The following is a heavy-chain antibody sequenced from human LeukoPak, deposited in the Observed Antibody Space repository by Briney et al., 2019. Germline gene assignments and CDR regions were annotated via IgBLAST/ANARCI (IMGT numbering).Heavy chain of an antibody. CDR3: ARVSFTVVTPSGWFDP. CDR1: GGSISSGGYS. V-gene: IGHV4-30-2*01. D-gene: IGHD4-23*01. Sequence: SQTLSLTCAVSGGSISSGGYSWSWIRQPPGKGLEWTGYIYHSGSTYYNPSLKSRVTISVDRSKNQFSLKLSSVTAADTAVYYCARVSFTVVTPSGWFDPWGQGTLVTVSS. CDR2: IYHSGST. J-gene: IGHJ5*02.